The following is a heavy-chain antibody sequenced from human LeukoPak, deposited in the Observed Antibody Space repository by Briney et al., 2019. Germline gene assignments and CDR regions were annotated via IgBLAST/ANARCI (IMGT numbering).Heavy chain of an antibody. V-gene: IGHV3-23*01. J-gene: IGHJ2*01. CDR3: AKRADVSGRSLYLAL. Sequence: GGSLRVSRAASGFRFSAYAMTWVRQAPGKGLEWLSSISGGGTGTYYADSVKGRVINSRDNSKNILSLQMNSLSAEDTAVYHCAKRADVSGRSLYLALGGRSTVVTVSS. D-gene: IGHD5-12*01. CDR2: ISGGGTGT. CDR1: GFRFSAYA.